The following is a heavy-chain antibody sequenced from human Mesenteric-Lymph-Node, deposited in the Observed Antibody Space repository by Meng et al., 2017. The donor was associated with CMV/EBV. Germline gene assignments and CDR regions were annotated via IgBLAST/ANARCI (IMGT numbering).Heavy chain of an antibody. Sequence: GGSLRLSCAASGFSVSNNHMTWVRQAPGKGLEWVAFIRYDGSHQDYADSVKGRFTISRDNSKNTLYLQMNSLRAEDTAVYYCAKISVDTAMAYYYGMDVWGQGTTVTVSS. CDR3: AKISVDTAMAYYYGMDV. V-gene: IGHV3-30*02. CDR1: GFSVSNNH. D-gene: IGHD5-18*01. CDR2: IRYDGSHQ. J-gene: IGHJ6*02.